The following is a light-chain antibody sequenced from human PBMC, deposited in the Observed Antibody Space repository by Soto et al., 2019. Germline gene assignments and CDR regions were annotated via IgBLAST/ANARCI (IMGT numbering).Light chain of an antibody. CDR2: GTS. V-gene: IGKV3-20*01. J-gene: IGKJ1*01. CDR3: QQYGTSPWT. Sequence: IVLTQSKRPPALSPGPSATLSCSDSQSVSRSYLAWYQQKPGQAPRLLIYGTSSRATGTPDRFSGSGSGTDFTLTISRPEPEDFAVYYCQQYGTSPWTFGQGTKVDIK. CDR1: QSVSRSY.